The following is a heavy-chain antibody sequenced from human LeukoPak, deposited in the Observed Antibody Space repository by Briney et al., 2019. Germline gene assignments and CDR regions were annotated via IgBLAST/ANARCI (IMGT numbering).Heavy chain of an antibody. CDR2: IDLDGSKK. V-gene: IGHV3-7*01. J-gene: IGHJ1*01. D-gene: IGHD3-22*01. CDR1: GFTFSSSW. CDR3: ARAPSEIGGYYPEYFRH. Sequence: GGSLRLSCEASGFTFSSSWIDWLRQAPGKGLEWVANIDLDGSKKNYVDSVKGRFTISRDNAKNTVSLQMNSLRAEDTGVYYCARAPSEIGGYYPEYFRHWGQGTLVTVSS.